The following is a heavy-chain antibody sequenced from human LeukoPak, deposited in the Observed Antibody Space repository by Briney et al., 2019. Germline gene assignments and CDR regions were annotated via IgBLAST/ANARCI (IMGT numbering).Heavy chain of an antibody. Sequence: GGSLRLSCAASGFTFNNAWMSWVRQAPGKGLEWVSAISGSGGSTYYADSVKGRFTISRDNSKNTLYLQMNSLRAEDTAVYYCAKGGVILTGYYYFDYWGQGTLVTVSS. J-gene: IGHJ4*02. V-gene: IGHV3-23*01. CDR3: AKGGVILTGYYYFDY. CDR1: GFTFNNAW. CDR2: ISGSGGST. D-gene: IGHD3-9*01.